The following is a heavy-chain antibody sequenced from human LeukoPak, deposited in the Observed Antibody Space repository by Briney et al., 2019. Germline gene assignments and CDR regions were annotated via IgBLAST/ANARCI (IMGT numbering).Heavy chain of an antibody. V-gene: IGHV4-39*07. J-gene: IGHJ4*02. CDR1: GGSISSSSYY. CDR2: IYYSGST. CDR3: ARLPRSPWSYTGIGYFDY. Sequence: SETLSVSCTVSGGSISSSSYYWGWIRQPPGKGLEWIGGIYYSGSTYYNPSLKSRVTISVDTSKNQFSLKLSSVTAADTAVYYCARLPRSPWSYTGIGYFDYWGQGTLVTVSS. D-gene: IGHD1-26*01.